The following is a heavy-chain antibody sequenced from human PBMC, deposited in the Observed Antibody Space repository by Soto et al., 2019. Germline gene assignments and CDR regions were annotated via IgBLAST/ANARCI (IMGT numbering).Heavy chain of an antibody. D-gene: IGHD6-19*01. CDR3: ARHGSDSGWFFFDP. V-gene: IGHV4-38-2*01. Sequence: SETLSLTCSVSGYLISSGYYWGWVRQTPGKGLEWLGSIDYSGKTYKNPSLKSRVSASVDLSQNQFSLNLRSVTAADTAVYYCARHGSDSGWFFFDPWGQGALVAVSS. CDR1: GYLISSGYY. CDR2: IDYSGKT. J-gene: IGHJ5*02.